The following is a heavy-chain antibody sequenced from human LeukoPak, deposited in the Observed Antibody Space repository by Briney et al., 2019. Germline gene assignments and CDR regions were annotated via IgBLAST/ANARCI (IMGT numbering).Heavy chain of an antibody. CDR1: GYTFTGYY. V-gene: IGHV1-2*04. D-gene: IGHD4-17*01. CDR3: ARAAYPTTEGAFDI. J-gene: IGHJ3*02. CDR2: INPSSGGT. Sequence: GASVKVSCKASGYTFTGYYMHWVRQAPGQGLEWMGWINPSSGGTNYAQKFQGWVTMTRDTSISTAYMELSRLRSDDTAVYYCARAAYPTTEGAFDIWGQGTMVTVSS.